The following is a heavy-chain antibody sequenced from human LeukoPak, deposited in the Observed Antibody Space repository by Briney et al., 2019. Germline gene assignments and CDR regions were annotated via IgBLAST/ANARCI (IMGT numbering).Heavy chain of an antibody. J-gene: IGHJ3*02. CDR3: ARPGGYGDYVNAFDI. V-gene: IGHV5-51*01. CDR1: GYSFTSYW. CDR2: IYPGDSDT. Sequence: GESLKISCKCSGYSFTSYWIGWVRQMPGKGLEWMGIIYPGDSDTRYSPSFQGQVTISADKSISTAYLQWSSLKASDTAMYYCARPGGYGDYVNAFDIWGQGTMVTVSS. D-gene: IGHD4-17*01.